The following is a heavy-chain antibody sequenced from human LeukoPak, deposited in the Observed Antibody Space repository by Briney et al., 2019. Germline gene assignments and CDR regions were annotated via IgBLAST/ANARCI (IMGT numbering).Heavy chain of an antibody. CDR2: INPNSGGT. CDR1: GYTFTGYY. V-gene: IGHV1-2*02. D-gene: IGHD3-10*01. Sequence: GASVKVSCKASGYTFTGYYMHWVRQAPRQGLEWMGWINPNSGGTNYAQKFQGRVTMTRDTSISTAYMELSRLRSDDTAVYYCARVHVGSGSYSWFDPWGQGTLVTVSS. J-gene: IGHJ5*02. CDR3: ARVHVGSGSYSWFDP.